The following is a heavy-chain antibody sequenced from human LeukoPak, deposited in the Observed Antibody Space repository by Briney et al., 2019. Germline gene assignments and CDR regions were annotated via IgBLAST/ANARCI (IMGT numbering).Heavy chain of an antibody. CDR3: AKNAGYSYGLYYFDY. D-gene: IGHD5-18*01. V-gene: IGHV3-23*01. J-gene: IGHJ4*02. Sequence: GGSLRLSCVASGFTFTNHGMTWFRQAPGKGLEWVSTISGSGYNTYYADSVKGRFTISRDSSKNTLFLQMNGLRPEDTAVYYCAKNAGYSYGLYYFDYWGQGTLVTVSS. CDR2: ISGSGYNT. CDR1: GFTFTNHG.